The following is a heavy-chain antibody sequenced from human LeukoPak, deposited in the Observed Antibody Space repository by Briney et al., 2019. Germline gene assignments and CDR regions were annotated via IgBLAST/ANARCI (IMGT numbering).Heavy chain of an antibody. V-gene: IGHV3-66*01. D-gene: IGHD5-24*01. CDR1: GITVSSNY. CDR2: IYTGGSA. J-gene: IGHJ4*02. Sequence: GGSLRLSCAASGITVSSNYMSWVRRAPGKGLEWVSVIYTGGSAYYADSVKGRFTISRNNTKNTLYLQMNSLRAEDTAVYYCARGRDGYHLSPWDYWGQGTLVTVSS. CDR3: ARGRDGYHLSPWDY.